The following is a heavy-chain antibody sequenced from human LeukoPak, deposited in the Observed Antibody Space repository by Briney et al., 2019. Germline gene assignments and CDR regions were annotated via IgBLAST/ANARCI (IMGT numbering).Heavy chain of an antibody. CDR2: INHSGST. V-gene: IGHV4-34*01. Sequence: SETLSLTCAVYGGSFSGYYWGWIRQPPGKGLEWIGEINHSGSTNYNPSLKSRVTISVDTSKNQFSLKLSSVTAADTAVYYCAGEPQGAFDIWGQGTMVTVSS. CDR1: GGSFSGYY. D-gene: IGHD1-14*01. J-gene: IGHJ3*02. CDR3: AGEPQGAFDI.